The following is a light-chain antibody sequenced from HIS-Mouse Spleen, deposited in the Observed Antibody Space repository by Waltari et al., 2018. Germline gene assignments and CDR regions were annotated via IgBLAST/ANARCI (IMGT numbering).Light chain of an antibody. CDR3: SSYTSSSTEV. CDR2: DVS. V-gene: IGLV2-14*03. CDR1: SRDVGGYNY. Sequence: QSALTQPASVSGSPGPSITISCTGTSRDVGGYNYVSWYQQHPGKAPKLMIYDVSNRPSGVSNRFSGSKSGNTASLTISGLQAEDEADYYCSSYTSSSTEVFGGGTKLTVL. J-gene: IGLJ2*01.